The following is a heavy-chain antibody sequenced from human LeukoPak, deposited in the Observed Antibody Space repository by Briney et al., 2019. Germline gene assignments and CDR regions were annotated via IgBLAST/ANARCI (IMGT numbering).Heavy chain of an antibody. V-gene: IGHV1-2*02. CDR2: INPHSGGT. CDR1: GDIFTGYY. D-gene: IGHD1-26*01. J-gene: IGHJ1*01. Sequence: GASVKVSCKASGDIFTGYYMHWVRQAPGRGLEWMGWINPHSGGTNYAQKFHGRVTMTRDASISTAYMELSRLRSDDTAVYYCAREEVGVTTGAEYFQYWGQGTLVTVSS. CDR3: AREEVGVTTGAEYFQY.